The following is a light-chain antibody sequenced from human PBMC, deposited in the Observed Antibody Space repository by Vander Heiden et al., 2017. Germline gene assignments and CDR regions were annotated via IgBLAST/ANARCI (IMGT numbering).Light chain of an antibody. J-gene: IGKJ1*01. CDR3: LQDYNYPST. CDR2: GAS. Sequence: SQMTQSPSSLSASVGSSVTITCRASQCIRNDLGWYQQKPGKAPKLLIYGASSLHSGVPSRFSGSGSGTDFTLTISSLQPEDCATYYWLQDYNYPSTFGQGTKVEIK. CDR1: QCIRND. V-gene: IGKV1-6*01.